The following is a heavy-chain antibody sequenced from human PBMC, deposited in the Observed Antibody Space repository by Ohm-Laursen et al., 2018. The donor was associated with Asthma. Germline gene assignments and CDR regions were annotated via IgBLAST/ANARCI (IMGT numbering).Heavy chain of an antibody. CDR1: GYPFTRDY. J-gene: IGHJ6*02. V-gene: IGHV1-46*01. CDR2: INPSSGSS. CDR3: ARGTYYDFWSGYYSSSGGMDV. Sequence: ASVKVSCKASGYPFTRDYMHWVRQAPGQGLEWMGIINPSSGSSSYAQKFQGRVTMTSDTSTSTVYMELSSLRSEDTAVYYCARGTYYDFWSGYYSSSGGMDVWGQGTTVTVSS. D-gene: IGHD3-3*01.